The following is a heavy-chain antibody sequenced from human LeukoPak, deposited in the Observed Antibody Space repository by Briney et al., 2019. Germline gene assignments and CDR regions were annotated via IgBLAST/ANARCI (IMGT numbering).Heavy chain of an antibody. Sequence: RASLKVSFKSSGYTFTAYYIHWVRQVPGHGLEWMGWINPNGGGTNYAQKFQGRVSLARDTSISTAYMELSGLTSDDTALYYCARGFRGSTFSYWGQGTLVTVSS. CDR1: GYTFTAYY. V-gene: IGHV1-2*02. CDR2: INPNGGGT. CDR3: ARGFRGSTFSY. J-gene: IGHJ4*02. D-gene: IGHD2-15*01.